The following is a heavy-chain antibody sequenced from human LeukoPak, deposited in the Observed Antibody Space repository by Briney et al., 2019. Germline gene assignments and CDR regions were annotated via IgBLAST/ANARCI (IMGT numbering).Heavy chain of an antibody. CDR3: ARAKYGEYVSDAPTAFDY. CDR2: IYYSGST. J-gene: IGHJ4*02. V-gene: IGHV4-59*01. Sequence: KPSETLSLTCTVSGGSISSYYWSWIRQPPGKGLEWIGYIYYSGSTNYNPSLKSRVTISVDTSKNQFSLKLSSVTAADTAVYYCARAKYGEYVSDAPTAFDYWGQGTLVTVSS. D-gene: IGHD4-17*01. CDR1: GGSISSYY.